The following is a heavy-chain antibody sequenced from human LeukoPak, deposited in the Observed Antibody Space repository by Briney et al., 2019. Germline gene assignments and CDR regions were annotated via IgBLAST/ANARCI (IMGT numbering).Heavy chain of an antibody. J-gene: IGHJ4*02. V-gene: IGHV4-59*01. CDR2: IYYSGST. Sequence: SETLSLTCTVSGGSISSYYWSWIRQPPGKGLEWIGYIYYSGSTNYNPSLKSRVTISVDTSKNQFSLKLSSVTAADTAVYYCARSSSWPLFDYWGQGTLVTVSS. CDR1: GGSISSYY. D-gene: IGHD6-13*01. CDR3: ARSSSWPLFDY.